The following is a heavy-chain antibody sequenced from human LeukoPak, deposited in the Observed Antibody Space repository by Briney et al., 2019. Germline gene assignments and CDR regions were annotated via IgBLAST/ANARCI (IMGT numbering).Heavy chain of an antibody. CDR1: GFSFSNYN. D-gene: IGHD1-14*01. J-gene: IGHJ4*02. CDR3: ARVRPDFQIGGDY. CDR2: ISLSSGTI. Sequence: GGSLRLSCAASGFSFSNYNTNWVRQAPGKGLGWISHISLSSGTIYYADSVKGRFTISRDNARNSLYLQMNSLRAEDTAVYYCARVRPDFQIGGDYWGQGTLVTVSS. V-gene: IGHV3-48*01.